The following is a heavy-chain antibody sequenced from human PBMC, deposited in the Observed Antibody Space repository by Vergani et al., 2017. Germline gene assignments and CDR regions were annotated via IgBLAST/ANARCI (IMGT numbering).Heavy chain of an antibody. J-gene: IGHJ4*02. V-gene: IGHV1-46*03. Sequence: QVQLVQSGAEVKKPGASVKVSCKTFGYTFTNYYIHWVRQAPGQGLEWMGIINPSGGSTTYAQQFQGRLTMTRDTSTSTVYMDLSNLRSEDTAVYYCARPHGDILPPDPRRLDYWGQGTLVTVSS. CDR2: INPSGGST. CDR1: GYTFTNYY. CDR3: ARPHGDILPPDPRRLDY.